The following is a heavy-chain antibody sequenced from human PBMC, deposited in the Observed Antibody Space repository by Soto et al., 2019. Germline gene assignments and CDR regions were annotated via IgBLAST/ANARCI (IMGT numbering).Heavy chain of an antibody. V-gene: IGHV3-74*03. D-gene: IGHD6-19*01. CDR2: INSVGSST. Sequence: EVQLVESGGDLVQPGGSLRLSCAASGFTFSTYWMHWVRQTPGKGLVWFSRINSVGSSTTYADSVKGRFTISRDNAKNTLYLQMNSLRAEDTAVYYCTRGGIAVPGTPRDHWGQGTLVTVSS. CDR3: TRGGIAVPGTPRDH. CDR1: GFTFSTYW. J-gene: IGHJ4*02.